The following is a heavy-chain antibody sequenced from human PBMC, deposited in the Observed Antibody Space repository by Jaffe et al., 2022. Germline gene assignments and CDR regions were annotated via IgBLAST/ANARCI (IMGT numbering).Heavy chain of an antibody. D-gene: IGHD1-1*01. V-gene: IGHV1-46*03. J-gene: IGHJ3*02. CDR2: INPSGDST. CDR1: GHTFTSYH. CDR3: ARELAWNFDI. Sequence: QVQLVQPGAEVKKPGASVKVSCKASGHTFTSYHVHWVRQAPGQGLEWMGIINPSGDSTRYAQKFQGRVAITMDTSTSTVYMELSSLRSEDTAVYFCARELAWNFDIWGQGTMVTVSS.